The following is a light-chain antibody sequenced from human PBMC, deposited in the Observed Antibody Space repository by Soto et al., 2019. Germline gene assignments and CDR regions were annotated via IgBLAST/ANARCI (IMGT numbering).Light chain of an antibody. CDR1: QSVISSY. Sequence: EIVMTQSPATLSLSPGERATLSCRASQSVISSYLSWYQQKPGQAPRLLIFGAYTRATGIPARFSGSGSGTDFTLTISSLQPEDFAVYYCQQRSNSFGQGTKLEIK. CDR2: GAY. J-gene: IGKJ2*01. V-gene: IGKV3D-7*01. CDR3: QQRSNS.